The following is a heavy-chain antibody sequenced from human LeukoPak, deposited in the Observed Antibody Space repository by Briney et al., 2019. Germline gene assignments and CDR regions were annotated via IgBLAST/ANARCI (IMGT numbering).Heavy chain of an antibody. CDR3: AKTLTDYCSGGSCYSGSYYFDY. J-gene: IGHJ4*02. CDR1: GFTFSNYG. V-gene: IGHV3-30*02. CDR2: IRSDGSNT. Sequence: PGGSLRLSCAASGFTFSNYGMHWVRQAPGKGLEWVAFIRSDGSNTYYADSVKGRFTISRDNSKNTLYLQMNSLRAEDTAVYCCAKTLTDYCSGGSCYSGSYYFDYWGQGTLVTVSS. D-gene: IGHD2-15*01.